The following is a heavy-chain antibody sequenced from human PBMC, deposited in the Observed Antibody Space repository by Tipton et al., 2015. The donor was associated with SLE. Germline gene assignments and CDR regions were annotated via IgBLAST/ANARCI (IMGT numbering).Heavy chain of an antibody. Sequence: SRRLSGAASGGKGRREEMRRGRQDPGKGLEWVSVSDSGGSTYYADSVKGRFTISRDNSKNTLYLQMNSLRAEDTAVYYCATVTGNGMDVWGQGTTVTVSS. V-gene: IGHV3-66*01. D-gene: IGHD4-17*01. CDR2: SDSGGST. CDR1: GGKGRREE. J-gene: IGHJ6*02. CDR3: ATVTGNGMDV.